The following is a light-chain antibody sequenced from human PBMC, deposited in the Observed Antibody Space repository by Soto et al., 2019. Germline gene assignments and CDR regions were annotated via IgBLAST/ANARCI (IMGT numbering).Light chain of an antibody. V-gene: IGLV1-40*01. CDR1: SSNLGANYD. CDR3: QSCDNSLRGLFV. CDR2: DNN. Sequence: SALTQPPSVSGAPGQTVTISCTGTSSNLGANYDVQWYQQLPGTAPKLLIFDNNNRPSGVPDRFSGSKSGTSASLAITGLQPEDEADYYCQSCDNSLRGLFVFGTGTKVTVL. J-gene: IGLJ1*01.